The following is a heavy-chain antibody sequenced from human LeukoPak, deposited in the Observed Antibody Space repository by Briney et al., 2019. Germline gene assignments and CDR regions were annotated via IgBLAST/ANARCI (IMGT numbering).Heavy chain of an antibody. D-gene: IGHD4/OR15-4a*01. CDR1: GYIFTTYG. CDR3: ARRVPHYYYGMDV. Sequence: GASVKVSCKASGYIFTTYGISWVRQAPGRGLEWMGWISAYNGNTNYAQRLQGRVTMTTDTSTSTAYMELRSLRSDDTAVYYCARRVPHYYYGMDVWGQGTTVTVSS. J-gene: IGHJ6*02. CDR2: ISAYNGNT. V-gene: IGHV1-18*01.